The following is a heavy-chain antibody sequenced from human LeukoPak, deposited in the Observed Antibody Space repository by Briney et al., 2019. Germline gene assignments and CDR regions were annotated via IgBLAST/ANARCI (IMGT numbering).Heavy chain of an antibody. CDR2: INEHGSAE. J-gene: IGHJ4*02. D-gene: IGHD2-15*01. V-gene: IGHV3-7*01. Sequence: GGSLRLSCAASGFTFSSYWMSWVRQAPGKGLEWVANINEHGSAEYYVDSVKGRFTISRDNAKNSLYLQMNSLRAEDTAVYYCVRAINSAYSSWGQGTPVTVSS. CDR3: VRAINSAYSS. CDR1: GFTFSSYW.